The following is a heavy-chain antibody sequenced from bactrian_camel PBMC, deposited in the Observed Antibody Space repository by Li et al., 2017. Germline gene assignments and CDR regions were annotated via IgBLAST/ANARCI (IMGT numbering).Heavy chain of an antibody. CDR3: ATEATVGCGIIGTFRS. D-gene: IGHD3*01. Sequence: VQLVESGGGSVQPGGSLQLSCTASGYTNCMGWFLQAPGKEREGVATIVGTKITSYADSVKGRFNITKDDAKNILYLVMNSLKPEDTAMYFCATEATVGCGIIGTFRSWGQGTQVTVSS. V-gene: IGHV3S53*01. CDR2: IVGTKIT. CDR1: GYTNC. J-gene: IGHJ6*01.